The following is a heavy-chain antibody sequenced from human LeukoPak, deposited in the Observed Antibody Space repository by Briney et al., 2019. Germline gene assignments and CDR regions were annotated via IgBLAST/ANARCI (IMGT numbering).Heavy chain of an antibody. CDR3: ASSPGIAAAGYYYYGMDV. D-gene: IGHD6-13*01. CDR2: ISSSSSYI. V-gene: IGHV3-21*01. CDR1: GFTFSSYS. Sequence: GGSLRLSCAASGFTFSSYSMNWVRQAPGKGLEWVSSISSSSSYIYYADSVKGRFTISRDNAKNSLYLQMNSLRAEDTAVYYCASSPGIAAAGYYYYGMDVWGQGTTVTVSS. J-gene: IGHJ6*02.